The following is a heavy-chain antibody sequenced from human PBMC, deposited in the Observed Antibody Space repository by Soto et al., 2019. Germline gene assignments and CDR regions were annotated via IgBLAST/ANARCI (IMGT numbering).Heavy chain of an antibody. CDR3: VRHHRVYDFSPELSFAY. D-gene: IGHD3-3*01. V-gene: IGHV4-39*01. CDR2: SFNTGET. Sequence: PSETLSLTCIVSGGSIGSSSFYWGWIRQPPGKGLEWIGSSFNTGETKDNASLKTRVTLSVDTAKNLLSLRLSSVTAADTSVYYCVRHHRVYDFSPELSFAYWGQGALVTVSS. CDR1: GGSIGSSSFY. J-gene: IGHJ4*02.